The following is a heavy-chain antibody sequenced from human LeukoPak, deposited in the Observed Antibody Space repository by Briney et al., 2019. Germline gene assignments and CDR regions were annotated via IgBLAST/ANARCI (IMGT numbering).Heavy chain of an antibody. CDR1: GYSINNGYY. CDR2: IYHSGST. Sequence: SETLSLTCTVSGYSINNGYYWGWIRQPPGKGLEWIGSIYHSGSTNYNPSLKSRVTISVDTSKNQFSLKLSSVTAADTAVYYCARASYSSSWYGWDFDYWGQGTLVTVSS. V-gene: IGHV4-38-2*02. D-gene: IGHD6-13*01. CDR3: ARASYSSSWYGWDFDY. J-gene: IGHJ4*02.